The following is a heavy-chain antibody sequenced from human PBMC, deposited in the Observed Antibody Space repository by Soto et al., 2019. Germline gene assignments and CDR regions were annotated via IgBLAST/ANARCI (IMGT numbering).Heavy chain of an antibody. CDR1: GFTFSSYS. J-gene: IGHJ4*02. CDR3: ARRGDGYNARGRGEDY. CDR2: ISSSSSYI. Sequence: EVQLVESGGGLVKPGGSLRLSCAASGFTFSSYSMNWVRQAPGKGLEWVSSISSSSSYIYYADSVKGRFTISRDNAKNSLYLQMNSLRAEDTAVYYCARRGDGYNARGRGEDYWGQGTLVTVSS. V-gene: IGHV3-21*01. D-gene: IGHD3-16*01.